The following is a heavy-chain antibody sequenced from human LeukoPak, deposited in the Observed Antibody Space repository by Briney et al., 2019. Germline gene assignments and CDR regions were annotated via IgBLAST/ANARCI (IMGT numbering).Heavy chain of an antibody. V-gene: IGHV1-46*01. CDR1: GYTFTSYY. CDR2: INPSGGST. Sequence: ASVKVSCKASGYTFTSYYMHWVRQAPGQGLEWMGIINPSGGSTSYAQKFQGRVTMTRDTSTSTVYMELSSLRSEDTAVYYCAKPIHITISELDVWGQGTTVTVSS. CDR3: AKPIHITISELDV. D-gene: IGHD3-3*01. J-gene: IGHJ6*02.